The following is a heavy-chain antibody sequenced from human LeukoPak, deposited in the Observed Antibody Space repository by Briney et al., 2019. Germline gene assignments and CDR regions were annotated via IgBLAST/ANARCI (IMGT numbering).Heavy chain of an antibody. Sequence: SETLSLTCDVSGVSINTCCYYWTWIRQPPGKGLEWIGYKYYSGSTRYNSSLRSRLTISLDSSKNQFSLRLISVTAADTAVYYCARGRSYGFDFDSWGPGTLVIVSS. J-gene: IGHJ4*02. CDR3: ARGRSYGFDFDS. D-gene: IGHD3-16*01. CDR1: GVSINTCCYY. CDR2: KYYSGST. V-gene: IGHV4-61*01.